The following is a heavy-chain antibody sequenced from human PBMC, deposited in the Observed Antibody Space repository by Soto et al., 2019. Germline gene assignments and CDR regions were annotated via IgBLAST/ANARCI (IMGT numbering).Heavy chain of an antibody. CDR1: GYTFTDFY. Sequence: ASVKVSCKASGYTFTDFYVHWVRQAPGQGLEWMGWINSNSDDTSYAQRFQGWVTMTRDTSISTAYMELSRLRSDDTAVYYCAREGVIYYDFWSGFSRFPHSSYGMDVWGQATTLTVS. J-gene: IGHJ6*02. CDR3: AREGVIYYDFWSGFSRFPHSSYGMDV. CDR2: INSNSDDT. V-gene: IGHV1-2*04. D-gene: IGHD3-3*01.